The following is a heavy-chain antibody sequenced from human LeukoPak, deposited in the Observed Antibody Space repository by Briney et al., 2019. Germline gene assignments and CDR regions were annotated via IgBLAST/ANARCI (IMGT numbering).Heavy chain of an antibody. J-gene: IGHJ5*02. CDR2: IYYSGST. D-gene: IGHD6-19*01. V-gene: IGHV4-39*01. CDR3: ARNLGAVAGTRWFDP. Sequence: SETLSLTCTVSGGSISSSSYYWGWIRQPPGKGLEWIGSIYYSGSTYYNPSLKSRVTISVDTSKNQFSLKLSSVTAADTAVYYCARNLGAVAGTRWFDPWGQGTLATVSS. CDR1: GGSISSSSYY.